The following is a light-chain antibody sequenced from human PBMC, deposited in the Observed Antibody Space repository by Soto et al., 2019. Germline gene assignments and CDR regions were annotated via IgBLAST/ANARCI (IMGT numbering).Light chain of an antibody. V-gene: IGLV1-40*01. Sequence: QSVLTQPHSVSGAPGQRVTLSCTGSSSNIGAGYDVHWYQQLPGTAPKLLIYGNSNRPSGVPDRFSGSKSGSSSSLAITGLQAEDEPSDCCQSYDSSRSGLVFVTGTKVNVL. CDR2: GNS. CDR3: QSYDSSRSGLV. CDR1: SSNIGAGYD. J-gene: IGLJ1*01.